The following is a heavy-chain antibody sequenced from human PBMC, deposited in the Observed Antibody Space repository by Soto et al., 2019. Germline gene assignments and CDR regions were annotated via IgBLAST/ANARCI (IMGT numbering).Heavy chain of an antibody. CDR2: INPKSGGT. Sequence: ASVKVSCKASGYSFTDYHIHWVRQAPGQGLEWLGRINPKSGGTSTAQKFQGWVTMTTDTSISTASMELTRLTSDDTAIYYCARGDSTDCSNGVCSFFYNHDMDVWGQGTTVTV. V-gene: IGHV1-2*04. J-gene: IGHJ6*02. CDR3: ARGDSTDCSNGVCSFFYNHDMDV. CDR1: GYSFTDYH. D-gene: IGHD2-8*01.